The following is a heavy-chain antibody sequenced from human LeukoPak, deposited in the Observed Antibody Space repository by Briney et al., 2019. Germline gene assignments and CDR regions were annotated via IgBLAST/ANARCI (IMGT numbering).Heavy chain of an antibody. CDR2: IYTSGST. D-gene: IGHD3-9*01. CDR3: ARDDISRPDAFDI. J-gene: IGHJ3*02. V-gene: IGHV4-61*02. CDR1: GGSISSGSYY. Sequence: SETLSLTCTVSGGSISSGSYYWSWIRQPAGKGLEWIGRIYTSGSTNYNPSLKSRVTISVDTSKNQFSLKLSSVTAADTAVYYCARDDISRPDAFDIWGQGTMVTVSS.